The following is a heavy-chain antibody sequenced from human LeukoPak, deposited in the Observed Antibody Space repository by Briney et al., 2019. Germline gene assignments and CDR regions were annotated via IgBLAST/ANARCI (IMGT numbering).Heavy chain of an antibody. D-gene: IGHD3-22*01. CDR2: ISSGSIAI. Sequence: GGSPRLSCAASGFTFSSYSMNWVRQAPGKGLEWVSYISSGSIAIYYADSVKGRFTISRDNAKNSLYLQMNSLRDEDTAVYYCARDSHFQTSSGYSFDYWGQGTLVTVSS. V-gene: IGHV3-48*02. CDR3: ARDSHFQTSSGYSFDY. J-gene: IGHJ4*02. CDR1: GFTFSSYS.